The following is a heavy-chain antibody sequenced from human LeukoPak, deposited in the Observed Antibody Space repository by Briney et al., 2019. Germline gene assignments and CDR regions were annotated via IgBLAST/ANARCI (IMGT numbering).Heavy chain of an antibody. CDR1: GYTFTSYD. D-gene: IGHD3-10*01. J-gene: IGHJ4*02. Sequence: ASVKVSCKASGYTFTSYDINWVRQAPGQGLEWMGWINPNSGGTNYAQKFQGRVTMTRDTSISTAYMELSRLRSDDTAVYYCARSYYGSGSDGYWGQGTLVTVSS. V-gene: IGHV1-2*02. CDR2: INPNSGGT. CDR3: ARSYYGSGSDGY.